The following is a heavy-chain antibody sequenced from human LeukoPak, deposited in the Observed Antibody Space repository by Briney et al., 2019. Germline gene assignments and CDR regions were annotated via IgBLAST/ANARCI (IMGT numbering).Heavy chain of an antibody. CDR3: ARAPRITIFGVVIIRFDP. CDR2: NYYSGST. Sequence: SPTLSLTCPFPGGSLSSGGYYWSWNRQPPGKGLEWIGYNYYSGSTYYNPSLKSRVTISVDTSKNQFSLKLSSVTAADTAVYYCARAPRITIFGVVIIRFDPWGQGTLVTVSS. D-gene: IGHD3-3*01. CDR1: GGSLSSGGYY. V-gene: IGHV4-31*03. J-gene: IGHJ5*02.